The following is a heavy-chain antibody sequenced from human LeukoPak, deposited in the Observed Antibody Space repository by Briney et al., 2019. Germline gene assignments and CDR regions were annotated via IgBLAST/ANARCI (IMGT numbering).Heavy chain of an antibody. V-gene: IGHV3-30*18. CDR3: AKDGGRERGGSFDY. CDR2: ISYDGSNK. CDR1: GFTFSSYG. D-gene: IGHD3-16*01. J-gene: IGHJ4*02. Sequence: PGGPLRLSCAASGFTFSSYGIHWVRQAPGKGLEWMAVISYDGSNKSYADSVKGRFTISRDNSKNTLYLQMNSLRAEDTAIYYCAKDGGRERGGSFDYWGQGTLVTVSS.